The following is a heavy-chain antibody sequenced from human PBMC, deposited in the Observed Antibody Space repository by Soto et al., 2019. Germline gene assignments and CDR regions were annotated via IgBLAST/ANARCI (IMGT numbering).Heavy chain of an antibody. V-gene: IGHV5-51*01. CDR2: IYPGDSDT. D-gene: IGHD1-26*01. CDR3: GRLLDNGSYYLYYYHVMDV. CDR1: GYSFTSYW. J-gene: IGHJ6*02. Sequence: GESLKISCKGSGYSFTSYWIGWVRQMPGKGLEWMGIIYPGDSDTRYSPSFQGQVTISADKSISTAYLQWSSLKASDTAMYYCGRLLDNGSYYLYYYHVMDVWGQGTTVTVS.